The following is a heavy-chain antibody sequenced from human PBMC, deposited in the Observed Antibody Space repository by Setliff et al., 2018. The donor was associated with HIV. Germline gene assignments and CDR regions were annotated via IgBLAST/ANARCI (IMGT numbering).Heavy chain of an antibody. CDR3: ARDPAPSSSASYFQH. J-gene: IGHJ1*01. CDR2: INPSSGST. D-gene: IGHD6-6*01. V-gene: IGHV1-46*01. CDR1: GYTFTSYY. Sequence: ASVKVSCKASGYTFTSYYMHWVRQAPGQGLEWMGIINPSSGSTTYAQKFQGSVTMTRDTSTSTVYMELSSLRSEDTAVYYCARDPAPSSSASYFQHWGQGTLVTVSS.